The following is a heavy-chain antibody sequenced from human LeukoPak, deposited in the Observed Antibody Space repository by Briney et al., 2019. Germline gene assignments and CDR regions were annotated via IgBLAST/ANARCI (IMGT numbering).Heavy chain of an antibody. CDR2: ISSSSSYT. V-gene: IGHV3-11*03. J-gene: IGHJ4*02. D-gene: IGHD6-19*01. Sequence: PGGSLRLSCAASGFTFSDYYMSWIRQAPGKGLEWVSYISSSSSYTNYADSVKGRFTISRDNAKNSLYLQMNSLRAEGTAVYYCARSYSSGWYAVDYWGQGTLVTVSS. CDR3: ARSYSSGWYAVDY. CDR1: GFTFSDYY.